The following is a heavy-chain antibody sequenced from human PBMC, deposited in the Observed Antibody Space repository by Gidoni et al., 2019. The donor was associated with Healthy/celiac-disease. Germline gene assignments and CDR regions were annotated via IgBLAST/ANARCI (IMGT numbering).Heavy chain of an antibody. Sequence: QVQLVQSGAEVKKPGASVKVSCTASGYIFTSYYMHWVRQAPGQGLEWMGIINPSGGSTSYAQKFQGRVTMTRDTSTSTVYMELSSLRSEDTAVYYCARDMQLWSDYYYYGMDVWGQGTTVTVSS. CDR1: GYIFTSYY. D-gene: IGHD5-18*01. V-gene: IGHV1-46*03. CDR3: ARDMQLWSDYYYYGMDV. CDR2: INPSGGST. J-gene: IGHJ6*02.